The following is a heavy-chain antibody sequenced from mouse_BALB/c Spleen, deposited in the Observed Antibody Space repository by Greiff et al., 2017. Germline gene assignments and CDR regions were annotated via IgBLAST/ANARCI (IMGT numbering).Heavy chain of an antibody. D-gene: IGHD1-2*01. V-gene: IGHV2-9*02. Sequence: VQLVESGPGLVAPSQSLSITCTVSGFSLTSYGVHWVRQPPGKGLEWLGVIWAGGSTNYNSALMSRLSISKDNSKSQVFLKMNSLQTDDTAMYYCARVITTATRFAYWGQGTLVTVSA. CDR2: IWAGGST. J-gene: IGHJ3*01. CDR3: ARVITTATRFAY. CDR1: GFSLTSYG.